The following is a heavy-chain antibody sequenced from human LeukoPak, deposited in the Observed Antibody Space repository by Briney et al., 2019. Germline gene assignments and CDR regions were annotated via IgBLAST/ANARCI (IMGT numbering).Heavy chain of an antibody. Sequence: PGGSLRLSCAASGFTFSSSELNWVRQAPGKGLEWISYISSSGSTTHYADSVKGRFTISRDNAKNSPYLQMNSLRGEDTAVYYCARVRTSQQLNSFDIWGQGTMVTVSS. V-gene: IGHV3-48*03. CDR1: GFTFSSSE. CDR2: ISSSGSTT. J-gene: IGHJ3*02. D-gene: IGHD6-13*01. CDR3: ARVRTSQQLNSFDI.